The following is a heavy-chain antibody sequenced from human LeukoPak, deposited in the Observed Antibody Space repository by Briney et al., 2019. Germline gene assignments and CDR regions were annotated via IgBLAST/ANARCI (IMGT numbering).Heavy chain of an antibody. V-gene: IGHV3-74*01. CDR1: GYTFGRYW. J-gene: IGHJ4*02. Sequence: PGGSLRLSCAASGYTFGRYWMHWVRQARGKGLVWVSRINTDGGDIIYADSVKGRFTISRDNAKNTLFLQMNSLRAEDTAVYYCARDEKIVGASGQDYWGQGTLFTVSS. CDR2: INTDGGDI. CDR3: ARDEKIVGASGQDY. D-gene: IGHD1-26*01.